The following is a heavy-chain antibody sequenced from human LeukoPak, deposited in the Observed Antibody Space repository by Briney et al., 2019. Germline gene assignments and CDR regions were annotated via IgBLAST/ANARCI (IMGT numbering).Heavy chain of an antibody. J-gene: IGHJ4*02. D-gene: IGHD3-3*01. CDR1: GGSISSTDYY. CDR3: ARHKERVYGVVSGTVDY. CDR2: IYYSGST. Sequence: PSETLSLTCTVSGGSISSTDYYWGWIRQPPGKGLEWIGSIYYSGSTYYNPSLKSRVTIFVDTSKSQFSLKLSSVTAADTAVYYCARHKERVYGVVSGTVDYWGQGTLVTVSS. V-gene: IGHV4-39*01.